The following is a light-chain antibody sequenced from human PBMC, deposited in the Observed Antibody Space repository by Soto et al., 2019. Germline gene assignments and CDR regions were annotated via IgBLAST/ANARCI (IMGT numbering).Light chain of an antibody. V-gene: IGKV3-11*01. CDR1: QSVSSY. CDR2: DAS. CDR3: QQRSNWPPG. Sequence: EIVLTQSPATLSLSPGERATLSCRASQSVSSYLAWYQQKPGQAPRLLIYDASNRATGIPARFSGSGSGTAFTLTISRLEPEDFAVYYWQQRSNWPPGFGGGTKVEIK. J-gene: IGKJ4*01.